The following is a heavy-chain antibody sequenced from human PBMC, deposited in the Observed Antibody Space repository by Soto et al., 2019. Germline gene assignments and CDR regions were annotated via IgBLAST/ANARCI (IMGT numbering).Heavy chain of an antibody. Sequence: PSETLSLTCAVYGGSLSGYYWSWIRQPPGKGLEWIGEVNHSGSTNYNPSLKSRVTISVDTSKNQFSLKLRSVTAADTAVYYCARGAKTFIVVVPAAAGDWFDPWGQGTLGTVSS. D-gene: IGHD2-2*01. CDR3: ARGAKTFIVVVPAAAGDWFDP. V-gene: IGHV4-34*01. J-gene: IGHJ5*02. CDR1: GGSLSGYY. CDR2: VNHSGST.